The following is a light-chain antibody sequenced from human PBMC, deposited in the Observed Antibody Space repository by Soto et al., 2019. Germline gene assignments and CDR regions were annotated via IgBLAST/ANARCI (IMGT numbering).Light chain of an antibody. J-gene: IGKJ2*01. Sequence: EIVLTQSPATLSLSPGERATLSCRASQSVSSYLAWYQQKPGQAPRLLIYGASTRATGIPARFSGSGSGTEFPLTISSLQSEDFAIYYCQQYNNWPFTFGQGTKLEIK. CDR2: GAS. CDR1: QSVSSY. CDR3: QQYNNWPFT. V-gene: IGKV3-15*01.